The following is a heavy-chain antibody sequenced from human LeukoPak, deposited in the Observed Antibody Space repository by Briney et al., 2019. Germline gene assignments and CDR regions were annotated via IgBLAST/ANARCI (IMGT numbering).Heavy chain of an antibody. Sequence: SETLSLTCSVSGGSLSSYYWSWIRQSPRKQLEWMGDIRDSGSTNYNHSLNSRVSIFMDTSKNQFSLRLSSVTAADTAVYYCARDRAAGGLGYNWFDPWGQGVLVTVSS. CDR1: GGSLSSYY. CDR3: ARDRAAGGLGYNWFDP. CDR2: IRDSGST. J-gene: IGHJ5*02. D-gene: IGHD6-19*01. V-gene: IGHV4-59*01.